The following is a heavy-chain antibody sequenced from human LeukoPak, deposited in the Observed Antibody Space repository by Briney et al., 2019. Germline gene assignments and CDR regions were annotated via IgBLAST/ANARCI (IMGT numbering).Heavy chain of an antibody. Sequence: SETLSLTCAVYGGSFSGYYWSWIRQPPGKGLEWIGEINHSGSTNYNPSLKSRVTISVDTSKNQFSLKLSSVTAADTAVYYCARGVREWYYDSSGLIDYWGQGTLVTVSS. CDR3: ARGVREWYYDSSGLIDY. CDR2: INHSGST. D-gene: IGHD3-22*01. CDR1: GGSFSGYY. J-gene: IGHJ4*02. V-gene: IGHV4-34*01.